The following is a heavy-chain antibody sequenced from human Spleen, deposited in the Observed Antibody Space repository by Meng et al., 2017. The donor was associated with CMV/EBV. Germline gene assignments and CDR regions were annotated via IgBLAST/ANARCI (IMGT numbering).Heavy chain of an antibody. V-gene: IGHV4-34*01. Sequence: ESLKISCAASGFFNNYVMNWIRQPPGEGLEWIGEINHSGSTNYNPSLKSRVTISVDTSKNQFSLKLSSVTAADTAVYYCARWSPLSITMVRGASGMDVWGQGTTVTVSS. J-gene: IGHJ6*02. CDR2: INHSGST. D-gene: IGHD3-10*01. CDR3: ARWSPLSITMVRGASGMDV. CDR1: GFFNNYV.